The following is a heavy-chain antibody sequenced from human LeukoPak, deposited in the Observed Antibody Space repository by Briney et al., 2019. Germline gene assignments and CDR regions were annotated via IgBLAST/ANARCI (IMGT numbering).Heavy chain of an antibody. CDR1: GFTFSSYA. V-gene: IGHV3-23*01. J-gene: IGHJ4*02. Sequence: GGSLRLSCAASGFTFSSYAMSWVRQAPGKGLEWVSAISGSGGSTYYADSVKGRFTISRDNSKNTLYLQMNSLRAEDTAAYYCAKDLDRDYYDSSGYYGPLYWGQGTLVTVSS. CDR2: ISGSGGST. CDR3: AKDLDRDYYDSSGYYGPLY. D-gene: IGHD3-22*01.